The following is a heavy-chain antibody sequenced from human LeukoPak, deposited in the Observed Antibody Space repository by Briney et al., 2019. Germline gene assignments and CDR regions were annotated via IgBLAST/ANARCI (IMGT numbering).Heavy chain of an antibody. CDR3: ASDRTDYYDSSGDFDY. D-gene: IGHD3-22*01. J-gene: IGHJ4*02. CDR1: GFTFSGYS. V-gene: IGHV3-21*01. CDR2: ISSSSSYI. Sequence: GGSLRLSCAASGFTFSGYSMNWVRQAPGKGLEWVSSISSSSSYIYYADSVKGRFTISRDNAKNSLYLQMNSLRAEDTAVYYCASDRTDYYDSSGDFDYWGQGTLVTVSS.